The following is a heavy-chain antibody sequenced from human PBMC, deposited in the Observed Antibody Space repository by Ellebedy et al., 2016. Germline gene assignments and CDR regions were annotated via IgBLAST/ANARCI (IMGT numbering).Heavy chain of an antibody. J-gene: IGHJ4*02. CDR3: AKDVIAAPHYFDY. CDR1: GFTFSSYA. CDR2: ISGSGGST. D-gene: IGHD6-13*01. Sequence: GESLKISXAASGFTFSSYAMSWVRQAPGKGLEWVSAISGSGGSTYYADPVKGRFTISRDNSKNTLYLQMNSLRAEDTAVYYCAKDVIAAPHYFDYWGQGTLVTVSS. V-gene: IGHV3-23*01.